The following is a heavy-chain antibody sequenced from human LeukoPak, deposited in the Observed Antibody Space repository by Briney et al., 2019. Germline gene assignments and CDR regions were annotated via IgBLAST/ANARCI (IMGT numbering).Heavy chain of an antibody. CDR3: TTPGDSGWYNH. D-gene: IGHD6-19*01. CDR2: IYGDGSFT. Sequence: PGGSLRLSCAASGFTFSNFWMRWVRQAPGKGLVWVALIYGDGSFTRYADSVKGRFTISRDNAKNTVYLQMNSLRAEDAALYYCTTPGDSGWYNHWGQGTLVTVSS. J-gene: IGHJ4*02. V-gene: IGHV3-74*01. CDR1: GFTFSNFW.